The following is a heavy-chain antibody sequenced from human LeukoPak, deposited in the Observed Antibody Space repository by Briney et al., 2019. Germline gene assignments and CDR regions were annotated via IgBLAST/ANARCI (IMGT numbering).Heavy chain of an antibody. V-gene: IGHV3-23*01. J-gene: IGHJ4*02. Sequence: PGGSLRLSCAASGFTFSNHAMNWVRQAPGKGLEWVSTFISRGCSPYYADSVKGRFTISRDNSKNTVYPQMTSLRAEDTAVYYCAKRSPFYFDYWGQGTLVTVSS. D-gene: IGHD1-26*01. CDR3: AKRSPFYFDY. CDR1: GFTFSNHA. CDR2: FISRGCSP.